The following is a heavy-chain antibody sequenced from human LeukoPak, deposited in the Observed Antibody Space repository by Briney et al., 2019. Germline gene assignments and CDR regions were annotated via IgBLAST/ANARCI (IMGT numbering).Heavy chain of an antibody. V-gene: IGHV1-69*13. CDR2: IIPIFGTA. CDR3: ARESRYFDYAPFDY. D-gene: IGHD3-9*01. J-gene: IGHJ4*02. Sequence: ASVKVSCKASGGTFSSYAISWVRQAPGQGLEWMGGIIPIFGTANYAQKFQGRVTITADEPTSTAYMELSSLRSEDTAVYYCARESRYFDYAPFDYWGQGTLVTVSS. CDR1: GGTFSSYA.